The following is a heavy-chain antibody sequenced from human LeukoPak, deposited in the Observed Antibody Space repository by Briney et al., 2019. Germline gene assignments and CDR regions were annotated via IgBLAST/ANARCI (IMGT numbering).Heavy chain of an antibody. V-gene: IGHV1-2*02. CDR2: INPNSGGT. Sequence: ASVKVSCKASGYTFTGYYMHWVRQAPGQGLEWMGWINPNSGGTNYAQKFQGRVTMTRDTSISTAYVELSRLRSDDTAVYYCARNPTYYSSWYHQNNYYYYGMDVWGQGTTVTVSS. CDR3: ARNPTYYSSWYHQNNYYYYGMDV. CDR1: GYTFTGYY. J-gene: IGHJ6*02. D-gene: IGHD6-13*01.